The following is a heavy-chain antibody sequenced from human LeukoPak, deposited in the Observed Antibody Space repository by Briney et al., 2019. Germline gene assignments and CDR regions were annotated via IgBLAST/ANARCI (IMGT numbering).Heavy chain of an antibody. CDR3: ARRSTIFGVKD. CDR1: GGSFSGYY. J-gene: IGHJ4*02. V-gene: IGHV4-34*01. CDR2: INHSGST. Sequence: TSETLSLTCAVYGGSFSGYYWSWIRQPPGKGLEWIGEINHSGSTNYNPSLKSRVTISVDTSKNQFSLKLSSVTAADTAVYYCARRSTIFGVKDWGQGTLVTVSS. D-gene: IGHD3-3*01.